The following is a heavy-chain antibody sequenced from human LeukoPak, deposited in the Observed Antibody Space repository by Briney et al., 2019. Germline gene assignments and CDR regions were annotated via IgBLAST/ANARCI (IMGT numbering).Heavy chain of an antibody. CDR3: ARTPKRGITIFGVVFPFDY. Sequence: ASVKVSCKASGYTFTSYYMHWVRQAPGQGLEWMGIINPSGGSTSYAQKFQGRVTMTRDTSTSTVYMELSSLRSEDTAVYYCARTPKRGITIFGVVFPFDYWGQGTLVTVSS. CDR2: INPSGGST. V-gene: IGHV1-46*01. J-gene: IGHJ4*02. CDR1: GYTFTSYY. D-gene: IGHD3-3*01.